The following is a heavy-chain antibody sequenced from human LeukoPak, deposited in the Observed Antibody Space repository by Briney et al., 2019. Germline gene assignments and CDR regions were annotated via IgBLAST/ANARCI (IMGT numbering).Heavy chain of an antibody. V-gene: IGHV3-66*01. J-gene: IGHJ4*02. Sequence: GGSLRLSCAASGFTFSSYWMSWVRQAPGKGLEWVSVIYSGGSTYYADSVKGRFTISRDNSKNTVYLQMNSLRAEDTAVYYCARGLRYSSGWYYFDYWGQGTLVTVSS. CDR1: GFTFSSYW. D-gene: IGHD6-19*01. CDR2: IYSGGST. CDR3: ARGLRYSSGWYYFDY.